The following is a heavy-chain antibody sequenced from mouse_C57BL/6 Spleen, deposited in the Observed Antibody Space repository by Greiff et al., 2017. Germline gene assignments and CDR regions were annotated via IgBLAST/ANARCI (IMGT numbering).Heavy chain of an antibody. CDR3: ARSAGYDYVFDY. D-gene: IGHD2-4*01. Sequence: QVQLKQPGAELVKPGASVKMSCKASGYTFTSYWITWVKQRPGQGLEWIGDIYPGSGSTNYNEKFKSKDTLTVDTSSSTAYMQLSSLTSEDSAVYYCARSAGYDYVFDYWGQGTTLTVSS. CDR2: IYPGSGST. CDR1: GYTFTSYW. V-gene: IGHV1-55*01. J-gene: IGHJ2*01.